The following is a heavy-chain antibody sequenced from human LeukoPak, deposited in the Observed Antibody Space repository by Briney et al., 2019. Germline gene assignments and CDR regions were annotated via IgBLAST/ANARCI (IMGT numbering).Heavy chain of an antibody. CDR2: IYYSGST. Sequence: SETLSLTCTVSGGSISSYYWSWIRQPPGKGLEWIGYIYYSGSTNYKPSLKSRVTISVDTPKNQFSLKLSSVTAADTAVYYCARDDSSGYYDYWGQGTLVTVSS. CDR3: ARDDSSGYYDY. CDR1: GGSISSYY. D-gene: IGHD3-22*01. V-gene: IGHV4-59*01. J-gene: IGHJ4*02.